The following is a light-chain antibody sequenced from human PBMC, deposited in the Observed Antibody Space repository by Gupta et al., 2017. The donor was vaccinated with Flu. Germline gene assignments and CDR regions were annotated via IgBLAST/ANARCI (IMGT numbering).Light chain of an antibody. Sequence: SRSNIGSNYVYWYQQHPGTAPKVLIHMNDQRPSGVPDRFSGSKSGTSASLAISGLRSEDEADYYCAAWDDSLSGPVFGGGTKLTVL. J-gene: IGLJ3*02. CDR2: MND. V-gene: IGLV1-47*01. CDR3: AAWDDSLSGPV. CDR1: RSNIGSNY.